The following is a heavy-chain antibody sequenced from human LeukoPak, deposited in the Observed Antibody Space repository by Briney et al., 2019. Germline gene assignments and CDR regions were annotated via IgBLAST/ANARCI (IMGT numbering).Heavy chain of an antibody. D-gene: IGHD3-16*01. Sequence: GRSLRLSCAASGFTFSSYVMHWVRQAPGKGLEWVASINHNGNVNYYVDSVKGRFTISRDNAKNSLYLQMSNLRAEDTAAYFCARGGGLDVWGQGATVTVSS. V-gene: IGHV3-7*03. CDR3: ARGGGLDV. J-gene: IGHJ6*02. CDR1: GFTFSSYV. CDR2: INHNGNVN.